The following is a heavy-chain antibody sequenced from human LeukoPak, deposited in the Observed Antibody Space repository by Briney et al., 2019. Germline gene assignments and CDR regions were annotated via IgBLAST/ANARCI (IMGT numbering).Heavy chain of an antibody. J-gene: IGHJ4*02. CDR3: ARGYSSGYYFNFDY. CDR2: IYYSGST. CDR1: GGSISSGGYY. V-gene: IGHV4-31*03. Sequence: PSETLSLTCTVSGGSISSGGYYWSWIRQHLGKGLEWIGYIYYSGSTYYNPSLKSRVTISVDTSKNQFSLKLSSVTAADTAVYYCARGYSSGYYFNFDYWGQGTLVTVSS. D-gene: IGHD3-22*01.